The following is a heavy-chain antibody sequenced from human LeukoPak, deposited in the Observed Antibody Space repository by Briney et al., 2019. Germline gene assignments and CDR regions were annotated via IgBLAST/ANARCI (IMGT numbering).Heavy chain of an antibody. V-gene: IGHV4-59*01. J-gene: IGHJ6*02. D-gene: IGHD6-13*01. CDR1: GGSISSYY. CDR2: IYYSGNT. Sequence: SETLSLTCTVSGGSISSYYWSWIRQPPGKGLEWIGYIYYSGNTNYNPSLKSRVTISADTSKNQFSLKLSSVTAADTAVYYCARDGGYSSSWPYYYYGMDVWGQGTTVTVSS. CDR3: ARDGGYSSSWPYYYYGMDV.